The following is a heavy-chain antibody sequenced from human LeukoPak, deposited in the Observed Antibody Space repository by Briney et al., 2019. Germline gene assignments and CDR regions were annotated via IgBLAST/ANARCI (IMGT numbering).Heavy chain of an antibody. CDR3: ARSPYSSSPPDY. V-gene: IGHV3-13*01. CDR1: GFTFSSYD. CDR2: IGTAGDT. D-gene: IGHD6-6*01. Sequence: GGSLRLSCAASGFTFSSYDMHWVRQATGKGLEWVSAIGTAGDTYYPGSVKGRFTISRENAKNSLYLQMNSLRAGDAAVYYCARSPYSSSPPDYWGQGTLVTVSS. J-gene: IGHJ4*02.